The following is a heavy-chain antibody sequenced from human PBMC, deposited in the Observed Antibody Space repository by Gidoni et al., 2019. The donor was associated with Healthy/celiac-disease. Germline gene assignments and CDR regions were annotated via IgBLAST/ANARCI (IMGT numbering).Heavy chain of an antibody. J-gene: IGHJ5*02. Sequence: VQLVQPGAKGRKPGASGTVSCKASGYTLTSYDINWVRQATGQGLEWMGWMNRNSGNTGYAQKFQGIVTMTRSTSISTAYMELSSLRSEYTAVYDCARGRGSRPNWHDPWGQGTLVTVSS. CDR2: MNRNSGNT. CDR1: GYTLTSYD. V-gene: IGHV1-8*01. D-gene: IGHD2-15*01. CDR3: ARGRGSRPNWHDP.